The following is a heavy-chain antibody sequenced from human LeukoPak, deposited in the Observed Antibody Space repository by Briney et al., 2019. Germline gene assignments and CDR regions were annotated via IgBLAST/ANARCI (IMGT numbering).Heavy chain of an antibody. CDR1: GGSLSSYF. CDR2: IHNSATT. D-gene: IGHD4-17*01. Sequence: SETLSLTCTVSGGSLSSYFSSWIRHPPGKGLECIGYIHNSATTNCNPSLKSRVTISLDTVKNQFSLKLTSVTAADTAVYFCARSRGGFGDYGSWFDPWGQGTLVTVSS. J-gene: IGHJ5*02. V-gene: IGHV4-59*12. CDR3: ARSRGGFGDYGSWFDP.